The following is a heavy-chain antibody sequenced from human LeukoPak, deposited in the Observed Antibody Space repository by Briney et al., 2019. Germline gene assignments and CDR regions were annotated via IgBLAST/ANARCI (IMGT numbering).Heavy chain of an antibody. Sequence: GGSLRLSCAASGFTFSSYSMNWVRQAPGRGLAGVSYISNSSSTIYYADSVKGRFTISRDNAKNALYLQMNSLRAEDTAVYYCAKPYSSNWPDWYFDLWGRGTLVTVSS. CDR3: AKPYSSNWPDWYFDL. CDR1: GFTFSSYS. V-gene: IGHV3-48*04. J-gene: IGHJ2*01. CDR2: ISNSSSTI. D-gene: IGHD6-13*01.